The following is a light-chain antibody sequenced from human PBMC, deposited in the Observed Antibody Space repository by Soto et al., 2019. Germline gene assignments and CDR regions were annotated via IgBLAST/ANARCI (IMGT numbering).Light chain of an antibody. CDR2: GAF. J-gene: IGKJ4*01. V-gene: IGKV3-15*01. CDR3: QQYKNWPPLT. CDR1: QSVSYN. Sequence: EIVMTQSPATLSVSPGERATLSCRASQSVSYNLAWYQQKPGQGPRLLIYGAFTRATGIPARFSGSGSGTEFTLTISSLQSEDFGVNYCQQYKNWPPLTFGGGTKGRSN.